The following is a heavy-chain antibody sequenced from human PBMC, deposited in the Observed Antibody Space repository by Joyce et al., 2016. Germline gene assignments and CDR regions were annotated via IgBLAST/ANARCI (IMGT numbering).Heavy chain of an antibody. V-gene: IGHV1-2*02. D-gene: IGHD2-2*01. CDR3: ARGDLRTSSPLFWYFAL. Sequence: QVQLVQSGAEVKKPGASVKVFCKASGYTFTDYYIHGVRQAPGQGREWMGVINLNSGGTEYPQKFQGRVTMTRDTSIRTAYMELTGLRSDDTAVYYCARGDLRTSSPLFWYFALWGRGTLVTVSS. CDR1: GYTFTDYY. J-gene: IGHJ2*01. CDR2: INLNSGGT.